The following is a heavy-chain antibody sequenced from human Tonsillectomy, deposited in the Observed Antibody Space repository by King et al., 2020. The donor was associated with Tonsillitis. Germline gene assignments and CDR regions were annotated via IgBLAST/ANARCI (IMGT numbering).Heavy chain of an antibody. CDR3: ARGPSAISGVVITPPTYCDF. J-gene: IGHJ4*02. Sequence: VQLQQWGAGLLKPSETLSLTCAVYGGSFSDYSWSWLRQPPGKGLEWIGEINHGGGTYYNPSLKSRVTISVDTSKNQFSLRMSSVTAADTAVYYCARGPSAISGVVITPPTYCDFWGQGTLVTVAS. CDR1: GGSFSDYS. CDR2: INHGGGT. D-gene: IGHD3-3*01. V-gene: IGHV4-34*01.